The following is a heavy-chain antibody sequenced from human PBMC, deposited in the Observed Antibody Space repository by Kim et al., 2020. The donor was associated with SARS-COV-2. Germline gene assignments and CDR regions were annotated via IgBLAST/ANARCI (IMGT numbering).Heavy chain of an antibody. CDR2: ISAYNGNT. D-gene: IGHD3-3*01. V-gene: IGHV1-18*01. J-gene: IGHJ4*02. CDR1: GYTFTSYG. Sequence: ASVKVSCKASGYTFTSYGISWVRQAPGQGLEWMGWISAYNGNTNYAQKLQGRVTMTTDTSTSTAYMELRSLRSDDTAVYYCARDLRTIFGVVMGGFFDYWGQGTLVTVSS. CDR3: ARDLRTIFGVVMGGFFDY.